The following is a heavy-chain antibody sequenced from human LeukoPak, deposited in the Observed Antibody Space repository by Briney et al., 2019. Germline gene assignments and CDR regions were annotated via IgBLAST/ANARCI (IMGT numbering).Heavy chain of an antibody. CDR1: GFTFSNYE. D-gene: IGHD2-21*02. CDR2: ISSSGNAI. CDR3: ARDSTAHDAFDI. V-gene: IGHV3-48*03. J-gene: IGHJ3*02. Sequence: GGSLRLSCAASGFTFSNYEMIWVRQAPGKGLEWVSYISSSGNAIYYADSVKGRFTISRDNAKTSLYLQMNSLRVEDTAVYYCARDSTAHDAFDIWGQGTMVTVSS.